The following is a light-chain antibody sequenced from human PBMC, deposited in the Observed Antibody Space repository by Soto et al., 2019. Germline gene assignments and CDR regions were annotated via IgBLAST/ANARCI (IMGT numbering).Light chain of an antibody. CDR1: SSNIGSNY. Sequence: QSVLTQPPSASGTPGQRVTISCSGSSSNIGSNYVYWYQQLPGTAPKLLIYRNNQRPSGVPDRCSGAKSGTSASLAISGRRSEDEADYYCAAWDDSLSAVVFGGGTKLTVL. V-gene: IGLV1-47*01. CDR2: RNN. J-gene: IGLJ2*01. CDR3: AAWDDSLSAVV.